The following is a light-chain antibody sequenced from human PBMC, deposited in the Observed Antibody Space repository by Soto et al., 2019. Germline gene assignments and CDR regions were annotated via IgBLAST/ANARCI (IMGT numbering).Light chain of an antibody. CDR1: QSVTYN. CDR3: QQYKNWPPLT. Sequence: EIVMTQSPATLSGSPGETATLSCRASQSVTYNLAWYQRKPGQGPRLLIYGAFTRATGIPARFSGSGSGTEFTLTISSLQSEDFAVYYCQQYKNWPPLTFGGGTKVEIK. V-gene: IGKV3-15*01. J-gene: IGKJ4*01. CDR2: GAF.